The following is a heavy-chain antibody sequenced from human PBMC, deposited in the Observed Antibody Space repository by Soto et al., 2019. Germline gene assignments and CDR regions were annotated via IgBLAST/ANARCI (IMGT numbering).Heavy chain of an antibody. V-gene: IGHV3-23*01. Sequence: GGSLRLSCAASGFTFSSYAMSWVRQAPGKGLECVSSVSDSGGSTYYADSVKGRFTISRDNSKNTLYLQMNSLRAEDTAVYYCAKETPLQWLVNGYFDYWGQGTLVTVSS. D-gene: IGHD6-19*01. CDR2: VSDSGGST. CDR3: AKETPLQWLVNGYFDY. CDR1: GFTFSSYA. J-gene: IGHJ4*02.